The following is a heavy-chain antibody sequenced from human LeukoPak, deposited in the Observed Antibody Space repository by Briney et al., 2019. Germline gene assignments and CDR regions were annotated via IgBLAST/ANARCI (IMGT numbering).Heavy chain of an antibody. Sequence: PSETLSLTCTVSGGSISSGGYYWSWIRQPPGKGLEWIGYIYYSGSTYYNPSLKSRVTISVDTSKNQFSLELSSVTAADTAVYYCASYCSSTSCYEFDYWGQGTLVTVSS. CDR3: ASYCSSTSCYEFDY. J-gene: IGHJ4*02. D-gene: IGHD2-2*01. CDR1: GGSISSGGYY. CDR2: IYYSGST. V-gene: IGHV4-31*03.